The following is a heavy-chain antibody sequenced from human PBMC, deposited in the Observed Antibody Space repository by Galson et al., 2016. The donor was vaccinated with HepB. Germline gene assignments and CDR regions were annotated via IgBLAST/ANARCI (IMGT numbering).Heavy chain of an antibody. V-gene: IGHV3-30*04. Sequence: SLRLSCAASGFTFSSFTLHWVRWTPGKGLEWLALVSPDASENYYADSVKGRFTVSRDNSRNTLYLQMYSLRPGDTAIYYCARARVVRGIYDAFNMWGQGTVVTVSS. CDR2: VSPDASEN. D-gene: IGHD2-21*01. J-gene: IGHJ3*02. CDR1: GFTFSSFT. CDR3: ARARVVRGIYDAFNM.